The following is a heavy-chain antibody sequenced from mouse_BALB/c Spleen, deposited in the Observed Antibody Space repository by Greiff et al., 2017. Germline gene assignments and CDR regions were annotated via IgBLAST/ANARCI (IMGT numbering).Heavy chain of an antibody. CDR3: TRRGSFSWFAY. J-gene: IGHJ3*01. CDR2: INPSNGGT. CDR1: GYTFTSYY. D-gene: IGHD1-1*02. V-gene: IGHV1S81*02. Sequence: QVQLQQSGAELVKPGASVKLSCKASGYTFTSYYMYWVKQRPGQGLEWIGEINPSNGGTNFNEKFKSKATLTVDKSSSTAYMQLSSLTSEDSAVYYCTRRGSFSWFAYWGQGTLVTVSA.